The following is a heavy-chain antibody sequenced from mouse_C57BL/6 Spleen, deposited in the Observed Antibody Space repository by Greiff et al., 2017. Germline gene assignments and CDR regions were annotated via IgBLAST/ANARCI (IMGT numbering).Heavy chain of an antibody. CDR2: MYPRSGNT. CDR1: GYTFTSYG. J-gene: IGHJ4*01. Sequence: QVHVKQSGAELARPGASVKLSCKASGYTFTSYGISWVKQRTGQGLEWIGEMYPRSGNTYYNEKFKGKATLTADKSSSTAYMELRCRTSEDSAVYFCARSDSYALDYWGQGTSVTDSS. CDR3: ARSDSYALDY. V-gene: IGHV1-81*01.